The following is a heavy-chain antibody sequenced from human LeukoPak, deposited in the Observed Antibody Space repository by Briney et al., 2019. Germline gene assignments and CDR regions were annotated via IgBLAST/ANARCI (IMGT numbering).Heavy chain of an antibody. CDR3: ARGIAVAGTGAFDI. J-gene: IGHJ3*02. D-gene: IGHD6-19*01. CDR1: GFTFSNYY. CDR2: ISSSGSTI. V-gene: IGHV3-11*01. Sequence: GGSLRLSCAASGFTFSNYYMSWIRQAPGKGLEWVSYISSSGSTIYYADSVKGRFTISRDNAKNSLYLQMDSLRAEDTAVYYCARGIAVAGTGAFDIWGQGTMVTVSS.